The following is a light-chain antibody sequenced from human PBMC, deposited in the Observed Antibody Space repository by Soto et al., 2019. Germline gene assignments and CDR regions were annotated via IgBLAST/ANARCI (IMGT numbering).Light chain of an antibody. V-gene: IGLV3-21*02. J-gene: IGLJ2*01. CDR1: NIESRS. CDR2: DDS. CDR3: QVWDGLSDHVI. Sequence: SYELTQPPSVSVAPGQTARITCGGINIESRSVHWYQQRPGQAPVLVVHDDSDRPSGIPERISGSNSGNTATLTISRVEAGDEAEYYCQVWDGLSDHVIFGGGTQLTVL.